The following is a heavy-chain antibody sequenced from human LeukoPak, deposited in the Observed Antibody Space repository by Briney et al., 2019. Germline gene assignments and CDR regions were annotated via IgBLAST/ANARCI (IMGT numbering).Heavy chain of an antibody. V-gene: IGHV1-2*02. CDR3: ARGGSYYYDSSGYLPFDY. Sequence: GASVKVSCKASGYTFTGYYMHWVRQAPGQGLEWMGWINPNSGGTNYAQKFQGRVTMTRDTSISTAYMELSRLRSDDTAVYYCARGGSYYYDSSGYLPFDYWGQGTLVTVSS. CDR2: INPNSGGT. D-gene: IGHD3-22*01. CDR1: GYTFTGYY. J-gene: IGHJ4*02.